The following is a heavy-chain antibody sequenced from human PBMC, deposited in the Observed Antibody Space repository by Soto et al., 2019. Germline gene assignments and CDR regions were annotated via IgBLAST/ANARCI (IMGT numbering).Heavy chain of an antibody. J-gene: IGHJ6*02. Sequence: PSETLSLICAVYGGSFSGHYWSWIRQPPGKGLEWIGEINHSGSTNYNPSLKSRVTISVDTSKNQFSLKLSSVTAADTAVYYWARGQRNTAMLLSQYYYYGMDVWGQGTTVTVSS. D-gene: IGHD5-18*01. CDR3: ARGQRNTAMLLSQYYYYGMDV. CDR1: GGSFSGHY. V-gene: IGHV4-34*01. CDR2: INHSGST.